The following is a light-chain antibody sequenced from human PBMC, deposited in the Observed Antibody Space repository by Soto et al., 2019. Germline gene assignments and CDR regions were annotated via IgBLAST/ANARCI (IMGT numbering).Light chain of an antibody. CDR2: WAS. CDR1: QSVLYSSNNKNY. Sequence: DIVMTQSPDSLTVSLGERATINCKSSQSVLYSSNNKNYLAWYQQKPGQPPKLLISWASTRESGVPDRFSGSGSGTDFTLTISSLQAEDVAVYYCQQYYRSPISFGPGTKVDIK. J-gene: IGKJ3*01. V-gene: IGKV4-1*01. CDR3: QQYYRSPIS.